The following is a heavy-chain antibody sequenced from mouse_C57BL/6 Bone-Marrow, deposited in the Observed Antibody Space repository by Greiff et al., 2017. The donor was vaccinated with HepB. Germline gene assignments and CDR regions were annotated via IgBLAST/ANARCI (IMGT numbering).Heavy chain of an antibody. V-gene: IGHV1-82*01. J-gene: IGHJ2*01. CDR2: IYPGDGDT. CDR3: ARDGYKDWYFDY. Sequence: VKLMESGPELVKPGASVKISCKASGYAFSSSWMNWVKQRPGKGLEWIGRIYPGDGDTNYNGKFKGKATLTADKSSSTAYMQLSSLTSEDSAVYFCARDGYKDWYFDYWGQGTTLTVSS. CDR1: GYAFSSSW. D-gene: IGHD1-3*01.